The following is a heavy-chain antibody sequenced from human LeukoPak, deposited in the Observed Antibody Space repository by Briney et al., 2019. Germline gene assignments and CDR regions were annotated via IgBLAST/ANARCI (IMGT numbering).Heavy chain of an antibody. CDR3: ARGLSDYYYDSSGYPL. CDR2: INTNTGNP. CDR1: GYTFTGYA. Sequence: GASVKVSCTASGYTFTGYAMNWVRQAPGQGLEWMGWINTNTGNPTYAQGFTGRFVFSLDTSVSTAYLQTSGLKAEDTAVYYCARGLSDYYYDSSGYPLWGQGTLVTVSS. D-gene: IGHD3-22*01. V-gene: IGHV7-4-1*02. J-gene: IGHJ4*02.